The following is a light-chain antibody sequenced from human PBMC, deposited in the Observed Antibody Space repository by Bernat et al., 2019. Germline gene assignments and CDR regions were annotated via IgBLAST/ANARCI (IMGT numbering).Light chain of an antibody. CDR1: QTFSYSDVNTY. Sequence: DVVMTQSPLSLPVTLGQPASISCRPSQTFSYSDVNTYSSWFQQRPGRSPRRLIHKVSDGDSGVPDRFSGSGSGTDFTLNISRVEAEDVGVYCCLQGTHWPWTFGQGTKVERK. CDR2: KVS. CDR3: LQGTHWPWT. V-gene: IGKV2-30*01. J-gene: IGKJ1*01.